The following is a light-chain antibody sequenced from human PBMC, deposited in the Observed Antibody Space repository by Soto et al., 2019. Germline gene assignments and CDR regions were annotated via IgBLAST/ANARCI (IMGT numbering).Light chain of an antibody. CDR2: TAS. CDR1: QAIRND. J-gene: IGKJ1*01. CDR3: LHDYSYPRT. V-gene: IGKV1-6*01. Sequence: AIQMTQSPSSLSASVGDRVIITCRASQAIRNDLGWYQQKPGKAPKLLIYTASTLHSGVPSRFSGSGSGADFTLTIRSLQPEDSATYYCLHDYSYPRTFGQGTKVDSK.